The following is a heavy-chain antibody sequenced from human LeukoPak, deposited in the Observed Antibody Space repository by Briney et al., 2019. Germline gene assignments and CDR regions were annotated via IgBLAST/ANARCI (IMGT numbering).Heavy chain of an antibody. CDR1: GFSFSTYW. V-gene: IGHV3-74*01. CDR3: AKTRPGKPFEFDI. CDR2: IKSDGSGT. J-gene: IGHJ3*02. D-gene: IGHD1-1*01. Sequence: PGGSLRLSCAASGFSFSTYWMHWVRQAPGKGLVWVSRIKSDGSGTSYADSVKGRFTISRDNSQNTLSLQMNSLRAEDTAVYYCAKTRPGKPFEFDIWGQGTMVTVSS.